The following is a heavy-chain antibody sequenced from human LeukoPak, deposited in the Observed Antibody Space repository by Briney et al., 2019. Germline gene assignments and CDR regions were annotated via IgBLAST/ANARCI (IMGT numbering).Heavy chain of an antibody. Sequence: GGSLRLSCAASGFTFTSDAMSWVRQAPGKGVEWGSAISGRGANTYYADSVKGGFTISRDNSKDTLYLEMNPLRAEHTAVYYCAKGRDSSSRTGFDYWGQGTLVTVSS. J-gene: IGHJ4*02. CDR3: AKGRDSSSRTGFDY. CDR2: ISGRGANT. D-gene: IGHD6-13*01. CDR1: GFTFTSDA. V-gene: IGHV3-23*01.